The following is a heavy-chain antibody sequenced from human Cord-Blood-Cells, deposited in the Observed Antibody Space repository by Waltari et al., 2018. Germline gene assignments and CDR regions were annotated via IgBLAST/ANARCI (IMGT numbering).Heavy chain of an antibody. CDR2: IIPILGIA. D-gene: IGHD1-1*01. V-gene: IGHV1-69*09. CDR1: GGTFSSYA. Sequence: QVQLVQSGAEVKKPGSSVKVSCKASGGTFSSYAISWVRQAAGQGLEWMGRIIPILGIANYAQKFQGRVTITADKSTSTAYMELSSLRSEDTAVYYCARDSPGAGIYYMDVWGKGTTVTVSS. J-gene: IGHJ6*03. CDR3: ARDSPGAGIYYMDV.